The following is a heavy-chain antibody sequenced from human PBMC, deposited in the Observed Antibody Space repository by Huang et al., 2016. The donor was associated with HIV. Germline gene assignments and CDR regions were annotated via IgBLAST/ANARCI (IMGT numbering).Heavy chain of an antibody. Sequence: VQLVQSGAEVKKPGSSVTVSCKASGVTSSSYTFSWVRQSPGQGLEMMGTIIPIYGTPNYAQKLQGRVTITADESTSTAYMELSSLRSEDTALYYCATYPSGYYDAFDLWGQGTMVTVSS. CDR1: GVTSSSYT. D-gene: IGHD1-26*01. CDR2: IIPIYGTP. CDR3: ATYPSGYYDAFDL. J-gene: IGHJ3*01. V-gene: IGHV1-69*18.